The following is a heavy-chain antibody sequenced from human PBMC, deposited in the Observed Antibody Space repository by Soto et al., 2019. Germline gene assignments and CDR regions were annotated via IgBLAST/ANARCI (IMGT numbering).Heavy chain of an antibody. CDR3: AREAGNHYGSGRLFDY. CDR2: IYYSGNT. D-gene: IGHD3-10*01. Sequence: QLQLQESGSGLVKPSQTLSLTCAVSGGSMRSGDYSWSWIRQPPGKGLEWIGYIYYSGNTYYNPSLKSRVTISVDRSKNQFSLKLSSVTAAETAVYYCAREAGNHYGSGRLFDYWGQGILVTVSS. CDR1: GGSMRSGDYS. J-gene: IGHJ4*02. V-gene: IGHV4-30-2*01.